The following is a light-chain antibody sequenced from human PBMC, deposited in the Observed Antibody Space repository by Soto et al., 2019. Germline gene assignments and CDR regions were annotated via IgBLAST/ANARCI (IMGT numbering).Light chain of an antibody. CDR2: DAS. Sequence: EIVVTQSPATLSLSPGERATLSCRASQSVSSYLAWYQQKPGQAPRLLIYDASNRATGIPARFSGSGSGTHFPLTISRLAPEAFAVYYCQQSRNSLTFGGRAKGEIK. V-gene: IGKV3-11*01. CDR1: QSVSSY. CDR3: QQSRNSLT. J-gene: IGKJ4*01.